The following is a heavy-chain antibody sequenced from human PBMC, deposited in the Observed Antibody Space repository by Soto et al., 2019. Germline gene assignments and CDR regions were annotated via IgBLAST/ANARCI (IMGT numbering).Heavy chain of an antibody. J-gene: IGHJ6*02. CDR2: IRSTGYGGST. D-gene: IGHD3-10*01. V-gene: IGHV3-49*04. CDR3: ARAFQDNTMVRGVISCYYYSMDV. Sequence: GGALRLSCTSSGFNFRDDAVTWVRQAPGKGLEWVGLIRSTGYGGSTEYAASVKGRFTISRDNAKNPLYLQMNSLRAEDTAVYYRARAFQDNTMVRGVISCYYYSMDVWGQGTTGTV. CDR1: GFNFRDDA.